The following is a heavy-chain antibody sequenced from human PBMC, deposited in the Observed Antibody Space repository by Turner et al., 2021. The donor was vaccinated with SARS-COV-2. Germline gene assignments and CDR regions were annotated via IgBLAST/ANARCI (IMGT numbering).Heavy chain of an antibody. Sequence: EVQLLESGGGLVQPGGSLRLSCAASGFPFSSYAMSWVRQAPGKGLEWVSAFSGSGGSTYYADSVKGRFTISRDNSKNTLYLQMNSLRAEDTAVYFCAKTYYDFWSGYGYYYYGMDVWGQGTTVTVSS. D-gene: IGHD3-3*01. CDR1: GFPFSSYA. CDR3: AKTYYDFWSGYGYYYYGMDV. CDR2: FSGSGGST. J-gene: IGHJ6*02. V-gene: IGHV3-23*01.